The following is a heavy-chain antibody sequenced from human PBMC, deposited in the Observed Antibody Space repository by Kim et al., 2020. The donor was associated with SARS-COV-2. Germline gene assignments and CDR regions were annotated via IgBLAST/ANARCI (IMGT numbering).Heavy chain of an antibody. J-gene: IGHJ4*02. V-gene: IGHV4-34*01. CDR3: ASLTSANRPYYFDY. CDR1: GGSFSGYY. CDR2: INHSGST. D-gene: IGHD2-15*01. Sequence: SETLSLTCAVYGGSFSGYYWSWIRQPPGKGLEWIGEINHSGSTNYNPSLKSRVTISVDTSKNQFSLKLSSVTAADTAVYYCASLTSANRPYYFDYWGQGT.